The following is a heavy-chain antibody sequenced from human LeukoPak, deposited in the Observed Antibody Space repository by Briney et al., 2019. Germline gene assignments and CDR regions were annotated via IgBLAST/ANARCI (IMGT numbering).Heavy chain of an antibody. V-gene: IGHV3-30*07. CDR1: GFTFNGYA. J-gene: IGHJ4*02. CDR3: ARVEGGN. CDR2: ISNDGSRI. Sequence: GGSLRLSCAASGFTFNGYAMHWVRQAPVKGLEWVAVISNDGSRIYYADSVKGRFTISRDNAKNSLYLQMNSLRAEDTAVYYCARVEGGNWGQGTLVTVSS. D-gene: IGHD3-16*01.